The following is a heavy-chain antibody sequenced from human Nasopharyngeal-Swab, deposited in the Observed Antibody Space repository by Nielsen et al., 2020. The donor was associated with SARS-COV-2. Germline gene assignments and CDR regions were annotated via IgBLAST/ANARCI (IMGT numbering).Heavy chain of an antibody. CDR2: ISSSSSYI. CDR3: ARDSRYYDFWSGYSPAYCGGDCPPGAFDY. V-gene: IGHV3-21*01. J-gene: IGHJ4*02. Sequence: GESLKISCAVSGFTFSSYAMSWVRQAPGKGLEWVSSISSSSSYIYYADSMKGRFTISRDNAKNSLYLQMNSLRAEDTAVYYCARDSRYYDFWSGYSPAYCGGDCPPGAFDYWGQGTLVTVSS. CDR1: GFTFSSYA. D-gene: IGHD3-3*01.